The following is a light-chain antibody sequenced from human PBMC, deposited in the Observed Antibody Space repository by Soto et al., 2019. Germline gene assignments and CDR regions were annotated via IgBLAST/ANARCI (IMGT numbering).Light chain of an antibody. Sequence: QSALTQPASVSGSPGQSITISCTGTSSDVGSHNLVSWYQQHPGQAPKLMIYEVSKRPLGVSARFSASKSGNPASLTISGLLPEDEADYYCCSYGGSRAVFGGGTQLTVL. CDR1: SSDVGSHNL. CDR2: EVS. V-gene: IGLV2-23*02. J-gene: IGLJ7*01. CDR3: CSYGGSRAV.